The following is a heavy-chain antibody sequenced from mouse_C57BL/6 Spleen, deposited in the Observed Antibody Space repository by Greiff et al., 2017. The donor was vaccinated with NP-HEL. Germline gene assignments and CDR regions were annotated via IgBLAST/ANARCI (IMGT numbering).Heavy chain of an antibody. CDR2: IYPGDGDT. V-gene: IGHV1-82*01. J-gene: IGHJ2*01. Sequence: QVQLKQSGPELVKPGASVKISCKASGYAFSSSWMNWVKQRPGKGLEWIGRIYPGDGDTNYNGKFKGKATLTADKSSSTAYMQLSSLTSEDSAVYFCTGGYGSSSGYWGQGTTLTVSS. CDR1: GYAFSSSW. D-gene: IGHD1-1*01. CDR3: TGGYGSSSGY.